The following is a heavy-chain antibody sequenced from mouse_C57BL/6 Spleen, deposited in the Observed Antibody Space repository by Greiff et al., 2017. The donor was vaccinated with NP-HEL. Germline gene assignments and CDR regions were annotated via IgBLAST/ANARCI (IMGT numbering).Heavy chain of an antibody. Sequence: EVKLMESGGGLVKPGGSLKLSCAASGFTFSSYAMSWVRQTPEKRLEWVATISDGGSYTYYPDNVKGRFTISRDNAKNNLYLQMSHLKSEDTAMYYCARDNFYFDYWGQGTTLTVSS. D-gene: IGHD1-3*01. CDR1: GFTFSSYA. CDR2: ISDGGSYT. V-gene: IGHV5-4*01. J-gene: IGHJ2*01. CDR3: ARDNFYFDY.